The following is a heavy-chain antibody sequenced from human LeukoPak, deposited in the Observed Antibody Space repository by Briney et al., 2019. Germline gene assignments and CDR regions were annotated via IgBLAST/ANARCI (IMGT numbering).Heavy chain of an antibody. J-gene: IGHJ1*01. CDR3: ARDSVVVVPAAIPEYFQH. V-gene: IGHV1-2*02. CDR2: INPNSGGT. D-gene: IGHD2-2*01. Sequence: GASVKVSFKASGYTFTFYYMHWVRQVPGQGLEWMGWINPNSGGTNYAQKFQGRVTMTRDTSISTAYMELSRLRSDDTAVYYCARDSVVVVPAAIPEYFQHWGQGTLVTVSS. CDR1: GYTFTFYY.